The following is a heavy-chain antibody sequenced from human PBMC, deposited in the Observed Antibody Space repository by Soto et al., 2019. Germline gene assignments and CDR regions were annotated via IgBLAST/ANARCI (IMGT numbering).Heavy chain of an antibody. D-gene: IGHD2-21*02. J-gene: IGHJ5*02. CDR3: ARRIAYCGGDCYSGGWFDP. V-gene: IGHV1-69*01. Sequence: QVQLVQSGAEVKKPGSSVKVSCKASGGTFSSYAISWVRQAPGQGREWMGGIIPIFGTANYAQKFQGRVTITADESTSTAYMELSSLRSEDTAVYYCARRIAYCGGDCYSGGWFDPWGQGTLVTVSS. CDR2: IIPIFGTA. CDR1: GGTFSSYA.